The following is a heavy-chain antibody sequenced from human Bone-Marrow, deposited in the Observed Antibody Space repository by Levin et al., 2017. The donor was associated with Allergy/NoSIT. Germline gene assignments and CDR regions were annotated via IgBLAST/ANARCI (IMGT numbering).Heavy chain of an antibody. CDR2: IWHSGST. D-gene: IGHD2-8*01. CDR1: GFSITDGHY. J-gene: IGHJ5*02. CDR3: AKDVGVILGYCTSSSCNWFDP. V-gene: IGHV4-38-2*02. Sequence: TSETLSLTCAVSGFSITDGHYWGWIRQPPGKGLEWIGSIWHSGSTYYNPSLKSRVTMSVDTSKNQFSLKLNYVTAADTAVYYCAKDVGVILGYCTSSSCNWFDPWGQGTLVTVSS.